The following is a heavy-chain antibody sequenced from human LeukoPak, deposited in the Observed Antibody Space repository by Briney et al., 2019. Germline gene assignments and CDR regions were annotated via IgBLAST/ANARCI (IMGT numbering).Heavy chain of an antibody. CDR3: AKSVGPVAGSFDY. D-gene: IGHD6-19*01. J-gene: IGHJ4*02. V-gene: IGHV3-23*01. Sequence: PGGSLRLSCAASGFTFSSYAMSWVRQAPWKGLEWVSVISGSGTSTYYADSVKGRFTISRDNSKNTLYLQMNRLRAEDTAVYYCAKSVGPVAGSFDYWGQGTLVTVSS. CDR1: GFTFSSYA. CDR2: ISGSGTST.